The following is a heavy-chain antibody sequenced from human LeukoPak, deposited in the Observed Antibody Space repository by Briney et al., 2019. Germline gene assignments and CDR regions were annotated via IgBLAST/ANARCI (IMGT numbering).Heavy chain of an antibody. D-gene: IGHD2-15*01. CDR1: GFTFSSYI. CDR3: ATDQYCSGGSCYSGYMDV. Sequence: GGSLRLSCAASGFTFSSYIMNWVRQAPGKGLEWVSSIRSSSTYIYYADSVKGRFTISRDNAKNSLYLQMNSLRAEDTAVYYCATDQYCSGGSCYSGYMDVWGKGTTVTVSS. V-gene: IGHV3-21*01. CDR2: IRSSSTYI. J-gene: IGHJ6*03.